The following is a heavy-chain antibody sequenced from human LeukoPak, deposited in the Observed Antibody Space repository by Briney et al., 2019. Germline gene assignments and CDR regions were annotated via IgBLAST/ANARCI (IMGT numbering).Heavy chain of an antibody. D-gene: IGHD4-17*01. CDR1: GYTLTELS. CDR3: ATLATVSNPDEFDY. CDR2: FDPEDGET. V-gene: IGHV1-24*01. Sequence: ASVKVSCKVSGYTLTELSMHWVRQAPGKGLEWMGGFDPEDGETIYAQKFQGRVTMTEDTSTDTAYMELSSLRSEDTAVYYCATLATVSNPDEFDYWGQGTLVTVSS. J-gene: IGHJ4*02.